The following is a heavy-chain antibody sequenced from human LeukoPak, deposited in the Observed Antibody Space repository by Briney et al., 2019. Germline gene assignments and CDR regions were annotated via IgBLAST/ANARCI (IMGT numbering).Heavy chain of an antibody. D-gene: IGHD6-25*01. Sequence: PGGSLRLSCAASGFTFSSYSMNWVRQAPGKGLEWVSYITSSGSVMYHADSVRGRFTISRDNAKNTLYLQMNSLRAEDTAVYYCARDASGYFDYWGQGTLVTVSS. V-gene: IGHV3-48*04. J-gene: IGHJ4*02. CDR3: ARDASGYFDY. CDR2: ITSSGSVM. CDR1: GFTFSSYS.